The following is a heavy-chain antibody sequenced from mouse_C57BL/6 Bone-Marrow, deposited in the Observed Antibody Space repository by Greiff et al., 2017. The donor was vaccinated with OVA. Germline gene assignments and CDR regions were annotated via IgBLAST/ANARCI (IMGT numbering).Heavy chain of an antibody. CDR1: GYTFTDYN. CDR3: ARRYDYDY. D-gene: IGHD2-4*01. CDR2: INPNNGGT. J-gene: IGHJ2*01. Sequence: VQLKESGPELVKPGASVKMSCKASGYTFTDYNMHWVKQSHGKSLEWIGYINPNNGGTSYNQKFKGKATMTVNKSSSTAYMELRLLTSEDSAVYYCARRYDYDYWGQGTTLTVSS. V-gene: IGHV1-22*01.